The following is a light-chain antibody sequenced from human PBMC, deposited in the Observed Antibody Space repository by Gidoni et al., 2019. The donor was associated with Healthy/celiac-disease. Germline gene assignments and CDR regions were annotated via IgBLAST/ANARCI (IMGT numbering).Light chain of an antibody. Sequence: DIQMTPSPSSLSASVGDRVTITCRASQSISSYLNWYQQKPGKAPKLLIYAASSLQSGVPSRFSGSGSGTDFTLTISSLQPEDFATYYCQQSYSTPRWTVGQGTKVEIK. V-gene: IGKV1-39*01. CDR1: QSISSY. CDR2: AAS. CDR3: QQSYSTPRWT. J-gene: IGKJ1*01.